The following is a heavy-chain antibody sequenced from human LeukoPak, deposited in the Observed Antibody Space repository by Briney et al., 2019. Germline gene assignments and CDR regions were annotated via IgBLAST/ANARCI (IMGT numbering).Heavy chain of an antibody. CDR3: ARGLASYMDV. Sequence: ASVKVSCKASGYTFTSCAISWVRQAPGQGLEWMGWISAYNGNTNYAQKFQGRVTMTRDMSTSTVYMELSSLRSEDTAVYYCARGLASYMDVWGKGTTVTVSS. J-gene: IGHJ6*03. CDR1: GYTFTSCA. CDR2: ISAYNGNT. V-gene: IGHV1-18*01. D-gene: IGHD2-21*01.